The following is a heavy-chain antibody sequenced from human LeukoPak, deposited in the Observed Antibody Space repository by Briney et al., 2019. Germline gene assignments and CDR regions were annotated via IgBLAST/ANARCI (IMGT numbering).Heavy chain of an antibody. D-gene: IGHD3-9*01. J-gene: IGHJ5*02. CDR2: ISSNGGST. V-gene: IGHV3-64*01. CDR1: GFTFSSYA. Sequence: SGGSLRLSCAASGFTFSSYAMHWVRQAPGKGLEYVSAISSNGGSTYYANSVKGRFTISRDNSKNTLYLQMGSLRAEDMAVYYCARDLRGWFDPWGQGTLVTVSS. CDR3: ARDLRGWFDP.